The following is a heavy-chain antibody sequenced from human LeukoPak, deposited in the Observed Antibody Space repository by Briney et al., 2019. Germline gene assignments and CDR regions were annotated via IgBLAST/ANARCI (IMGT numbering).Heavy chain of an antibody. CDR2: LYVGGAP. CDR3: ARGDGNKFFDY. CDR1: GFSVFNNY. Sequence: GGSLRLSCAVSGFSVFNNYMSWVPETPGKGLEWVSVLYVGGAPYYTDSLKGRFTISRYNSENTLSLLRKSLRAEDAAPYYTARGDGNKFFDYGGQGTLVTVS. J-gene: IGHJ4*02. D-gene: IGHD5-24*01. V-gene: IGHV3-53*01.